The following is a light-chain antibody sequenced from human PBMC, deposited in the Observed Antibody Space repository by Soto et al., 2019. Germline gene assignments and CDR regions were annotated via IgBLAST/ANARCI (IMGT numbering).Light chain of an antibody. V-gene: IGKV3-15*01. CDR1: QSVSSN. CDR3: QQYNNWPPLT. Sequence: EIVMTQSPATLSVSPGERATLSCRASQSVSSNLAWYQQKPGQAPRLLIYGASTRATGIPANFSGSGSGTEFTLTISSLQSEDFAVYYWQQYNNWPPLTFGGGTKVEIK. CDR2: GAS. J-gene: IGKJ4*01.